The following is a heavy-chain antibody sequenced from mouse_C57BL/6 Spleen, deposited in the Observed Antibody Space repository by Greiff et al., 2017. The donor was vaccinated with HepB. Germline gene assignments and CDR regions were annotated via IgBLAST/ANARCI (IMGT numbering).Heavy chain of an antibody. CDR1: GYTFTEYT. CDR3: ARHEGDDYLLPYYFDY. V-gene: IGHV1-62-2*01. D-gene: IGHD2-4*01. J-gene: IGHJ2*01. Sequence: VKLMESGAELVKPGASVKLSCKASGYTFTEYTIHWVKQRSGQGLEWIGWFYPGSGSIKYNEKFKDKATLTADKSSSTVYMELSRLTSEDSAVYFCARHEGDDYLLPYYFDYWGQGTTLTVSS. CDR2: FYPGSGSI.